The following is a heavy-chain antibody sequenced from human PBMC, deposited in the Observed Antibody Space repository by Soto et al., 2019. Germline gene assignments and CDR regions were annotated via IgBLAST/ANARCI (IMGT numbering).Heavy chain of an antibody. J-gene: IGHJ1*01. V-gene: IGHV3-23*01. CDR1: GFTFSSYA. Sequence: GSLRLSCAASGFTFSSYAMSWVRQAPGKGLEWVSAISGSGGSTYYADSVKGRFTISRDNSKNTLYLQMNSLRAEDTAVYYCAKDGDSSSWSRGYFQHWGQGTLVTVSS. CDR3: AKDGDSSSWSRGYFQH. CDR2: ISGSGGST. D-gene: IGHD6-13*01.